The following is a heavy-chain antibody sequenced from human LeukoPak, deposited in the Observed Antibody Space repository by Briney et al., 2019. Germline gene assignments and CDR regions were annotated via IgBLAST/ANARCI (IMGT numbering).Heavy chain of an antibody. D-gene: IGHD3-22*01. CDR3: ARDKGYYYDSTSLEFQH. J-gene: IGHJ1*01. CDR1: GFTFSSYA. Sequence: GVSLRLSCAASGFTFSSYAMHWVRQAPGKGLEWVAVISYDGSNKYYADSVKGRFTISRDNSKNTLYLQMNSLRAEDTAVYYCARDKGYYYDSTSLEFQHWGQGTLVTVSS. CDR2: ISYDGSNK. V-gene: IGHV3-30*04.